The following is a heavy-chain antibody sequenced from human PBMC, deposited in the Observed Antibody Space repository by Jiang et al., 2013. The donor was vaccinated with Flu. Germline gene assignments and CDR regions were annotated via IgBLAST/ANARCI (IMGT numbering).Heavy chain of an antibody. CDR3: ARDRWFGELHHYYYGMDV. D-gene: IGHD3-10*01. CDR2: ISAYNGNT. CDR1: GYTFTSYG. J-gene: IGHJ6*04. Sequence: GAEVKKPGASVKVSCKASGYTFTSYGISWVRQAPGQGLEWMGWISAYNGNTNYAQKLQGRVTMTTDTSTSTAYMELRSLRSDDTAVYYCARDRWFGELHHYYYGMDVWGQRDHGHRLL. V-gene: IGHV1-18*04.